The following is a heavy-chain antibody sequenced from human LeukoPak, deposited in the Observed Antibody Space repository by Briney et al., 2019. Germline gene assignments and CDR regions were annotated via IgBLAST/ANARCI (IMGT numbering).Heavy chain of an antibody. CDR2: IIPIFGTA. J-gene: IGHJ6*03. D-gene: IGHD5-18*01. V-gene: IGHV1-69*01. CDR1: GGTFSSYA. CDR3: ARERRDSADYYYHYMDV. Sequence: SVKVSCKASGGTFSSYAISWVRQAPGQGLEWMGGIIPIFGTANYAQKFQGRVTITADESTSTAYMELSSLRSEDTAVYYCARERRDSADYYYHYMDVWGKGTTVTVSS.